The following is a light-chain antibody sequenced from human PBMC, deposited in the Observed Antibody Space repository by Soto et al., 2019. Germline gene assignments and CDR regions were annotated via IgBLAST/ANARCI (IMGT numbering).Light chain of an antibody. CDR2: AVS. J-gene: IGLJ2*01. Sequence: QSALTQPASVSGSPGQSIAISCTGTTSDVGSYNLISWYQQHPGKAPKLLISAVSKRPSGVSDRFSGSRSGNTASLTISGLQAEDEADYYCCSYAAGRVDAVFGGGTKVTVL. V-gene: IGLV2-23*02. CDR1: TSDVGSYNL. CDR3: CSYAAGRVDAV.